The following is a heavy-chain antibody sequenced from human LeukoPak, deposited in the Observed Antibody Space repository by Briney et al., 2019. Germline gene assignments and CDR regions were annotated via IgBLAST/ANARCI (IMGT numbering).Heavy chain of an antibody. D-gene: IGHD1-26*01. V-gene: IGHV3-23*01. CDR3: AKDQVGATTLDAFDI. J-gene: IGHJ3*02. CDR2: ISGSGGST. CDR1: GFTVSSNY. Sequence: PGGSLRLSCAASGFTVSSNYMSWVRQAPGKGLEWVSAISGSGGSTYYADSVKGRFTISRDNSKNTLYLQMNSLRAEDTAVYYCAKDQVGATTLDAFDIWGQGTMVTVSS.